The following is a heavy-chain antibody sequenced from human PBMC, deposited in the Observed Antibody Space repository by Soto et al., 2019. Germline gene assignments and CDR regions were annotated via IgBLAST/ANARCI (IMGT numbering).Heavy chain of an antibody. J-gene: IGHJ6*02. D-gene: IGHD3-22*01. CDR3: AREVGVSDYYYGMDV. CDR1: GYTFTNYG. Sequence: ASVKVSCKASGYTFTNYGFSWVRQAPGQGPEWIGVIRPRGGNTMYAQKFQGRVTLTRDTSTSTVYMELSSLRSEDTAVYYCAREVGVSDYYYGMDVWGQGTTVTVSS. V-gene: IGHV1-46*01. CDR2: IRPRGGNT.